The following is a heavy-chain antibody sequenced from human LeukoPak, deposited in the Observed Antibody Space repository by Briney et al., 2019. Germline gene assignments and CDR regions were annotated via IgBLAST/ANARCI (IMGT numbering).Heavy chain of an antibody. CDR2: IYSGGST. V-gene: IGHV3-53*01. Sequence: GGSLRLSCAASGFTVSSNYMSWVRQAPGKGLEGVSVIYSGGSTYYADSVKGRFTISRDNSKNTLYLQMNSLRAEDTAVYYCARGADFINYVPPFGYWGQGTLVTVSS. CDR1: GFTVSSNY. J-gene: IGHJ4*02. CDR3: ARGADFINYVPPFGY. D-gene: IGHD4-11*01.